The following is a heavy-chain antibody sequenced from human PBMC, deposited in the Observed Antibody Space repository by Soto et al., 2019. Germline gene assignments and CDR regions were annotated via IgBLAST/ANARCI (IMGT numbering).Heavy chain of an antibody. J-gene: IGHJ4*02. Sequence: QVQLQESGPGLVKPSQTLSLTCTVSGGSISSGGYYWSWIRQHPGKGLERIGCINYSGSTCYNPPLQGRVTISVEPSKNQFSLKLSSVTAADTAVYYCARTYCGGDCHADYWGQGTLVTVSS. V-gene: IGHV4-31*03. CDR1: GGSISSGGYY. CDR3: ARTYCGGDCHADY. D-gene: IGHD2-21*02. CDR2: INYSGST.